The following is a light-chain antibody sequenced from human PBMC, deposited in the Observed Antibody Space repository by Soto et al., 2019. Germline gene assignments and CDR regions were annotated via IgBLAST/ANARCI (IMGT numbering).Light chain of an antibody. V-gene: IGKV1-5*01. CDR2: DAS. J-gene: IGKJ2*01. CDR3: QQYNYYPYT. CDR1: QSISSW. Sequence: DIQMTQSPSTLSASVGDRVTITCRASQSISSWLAWYQQKPGKAPKLLIYDASSLESGVPSRFSGSGSGTDFTLTISSLQRDDFAAYYCQQYNYYPYTFGQGTKLEIK.